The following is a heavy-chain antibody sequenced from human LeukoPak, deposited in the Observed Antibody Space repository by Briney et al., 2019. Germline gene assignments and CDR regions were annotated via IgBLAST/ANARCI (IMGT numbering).Heavy chain of an antibody. Sequence: PSETLSLTCTVSGGSISSYYWSWIRQPPGKGLEWIGYIYYSGSTNYNPSLKSRVTISVDTSKNQFSLKLSSVTAADTAVYYCARGNWNDDNYYYYMDVWGKGTTVTVSS. CDR3: ARGNWNDDNYYYYMDV. D-gene: IGHD1-1*01. V-gene: IGHV4-59*01. CDR1: GGSISSYY. J-gene: IGHJ6*03. CDR2: IYYSGST.